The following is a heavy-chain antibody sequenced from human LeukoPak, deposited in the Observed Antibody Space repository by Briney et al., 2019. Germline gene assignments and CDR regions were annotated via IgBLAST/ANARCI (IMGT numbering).Heavy chain of an antibody. D-gene: IGHD3-22*01. CDR1: GGPIRNYY. CDR3: ARGYDSSGYYSREYYYGMDV. J-gene: IGHJ6*02. CDR2: TFYSGST. Sequence: SETLSLTCTVSGGPIRNYYWSWIRQPPGKGLEWIGYTFYSGSTNYNPSLKSRVTISVDTSKNQFSLKLSSVTAADTAVYYCARGYDSSGYYSREYYYGMDVWGQGTTVTVSS. V-gene: IGHV4-59*12.